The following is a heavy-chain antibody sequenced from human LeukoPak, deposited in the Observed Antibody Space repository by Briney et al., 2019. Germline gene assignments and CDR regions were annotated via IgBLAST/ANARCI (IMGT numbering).Heavy chain of an antibody. D-gene: IGHD6-19*01. V-gene: IGHV4-59*12. CDR3: ERCGSGWYADNWFDP. Sequence: SETLSLTCTVSGGSISGYYWSWIRQSPGKRLEWIAYISFTGNTNYNPSLKSRVTISVDTSKNQFSLKLSSVTAADTAVYYCERCGSGWYADNWFDPWGQGTLVTVSS. CDR1: GGSISGYY. J-gene: IGHJ5*02. CDR2: ISFTGNT.